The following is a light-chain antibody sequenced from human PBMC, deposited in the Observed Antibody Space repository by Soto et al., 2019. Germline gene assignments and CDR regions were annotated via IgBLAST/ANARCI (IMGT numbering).Light chain of an antibody. CDR2: DAS. CDR3: QQRYNWPRT. CDR1: QSISSW. J-gene: IGKJ1*01. Sequence: DIQMTQSPSTLSASVGDRVTITCRASQSISSWLAWYQQKPGKAPKLLIYDASSLESGVPSRFSGSGSGTEFTLTISSLQPDDFAVYYCQQRYNWPRTFGQGTKVDI. V-gene: IGKV1-5*01.